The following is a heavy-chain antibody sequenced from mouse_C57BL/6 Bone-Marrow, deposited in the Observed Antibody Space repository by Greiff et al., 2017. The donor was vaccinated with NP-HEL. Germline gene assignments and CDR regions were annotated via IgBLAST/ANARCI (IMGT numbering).Heavy chain of an antibody. CDR2: IDPSDSYT. D-gene: IGHD3-3*01. J-gene: IGHJ1*03. CDR1: GYTFTSYW. Sequence: VQLQQPGAELVKPGASVKLSCKASGYTFTSYWMQWVKQRPGQGLEWIGEIDPSDSYTNYNQKFKGKATFTVDTSSSTAYMQLSSLTSEDSAVYYCARYGTRWYFDVWGTGTTVTVSS. CDR3: ARYGTRWYFDV. V-gene: IGHV1-50*01.